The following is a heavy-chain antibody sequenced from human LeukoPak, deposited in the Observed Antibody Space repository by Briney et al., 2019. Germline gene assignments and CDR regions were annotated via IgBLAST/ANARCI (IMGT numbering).Heavy chain of an antibody. CDR3: ATNLVVPAANPYYYYYYMDV. CDR1: GGTSSSYA. CDR2: IIPIFGTA. V-gene: IGHV1-69*05. J-gene: IGHJ6*03. D-gene: IGHD2-2*01. Sequence: SVKVSCKASGGTSSSYAISWVRQAPGQGLEWMGGIIPIFGTANYAQKFQGRVTITTDESTSTAYMELSSLRSEDTAVYYCATNLVVPAANPYYYYYYMDVWGKGTTVTVSS.